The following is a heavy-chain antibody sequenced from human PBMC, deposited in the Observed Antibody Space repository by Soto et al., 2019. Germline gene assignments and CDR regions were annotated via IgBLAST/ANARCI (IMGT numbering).Heavy chain of an antibody. CDR3: ARDRRGSSRSGFDY. D-gene: IGHD6-6*01. CDR2: ISAYNGNT. CDR1: GYTFTSYG. V-gene: IGHV1-18*04. J-gene: IGHJ4*02. Sequence: QVQLVQSGAEVKKPGASVKVSCKASGYTFTSYGISWVRQAPGQGLEWTGWISAYNGNTNYAQKLQGRVTMTTDTSTSTVYMERRSLRSDDTAVYYCARDRRGSSRSGFDYWGQGTLVTVSS.